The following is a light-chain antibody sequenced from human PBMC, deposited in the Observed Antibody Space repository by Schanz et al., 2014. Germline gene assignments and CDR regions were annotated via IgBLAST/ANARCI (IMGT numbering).Light chain of an antibody. V-gene: IGLV2-14*02. CDR2: EGS. CDR3: CSYTISSSDV. J-gene: IGLJ1*01. Sequence: QSALTQPASVSGSPGQSITISCTGTNSDVGSYNLVSWYQQHPGKVPQLMIYEGSKRPSGVSNRFSGSKSGNTASLTISELQAEDEADYYCCSYTISSSDVFGTGTKLTVL. CDR1: NSDVGSYNL.